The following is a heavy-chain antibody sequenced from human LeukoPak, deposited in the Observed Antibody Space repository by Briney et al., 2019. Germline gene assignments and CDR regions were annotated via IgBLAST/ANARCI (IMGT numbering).Heavy chain of an antibody. CDR2: ISGGGGST. J-gene: IGHJ4*02. CDR3: AKGDYYYCSGGSCYSSPFDY. Sequence: GGSLRLSCEASGFTFSSYAMSWVRQAPGKGLDWVSVISGGGGSTYYADSVKGRFTISRDNSKNTLYLQMNSLRAEDTAVYYCAKGDYYYCSGGSCYSSPFDYWGQGTLVTVSS. D-gene: IGHD2-15*01. V-gene: IGHV3-23*01. CDR1: GFTFSSYA.